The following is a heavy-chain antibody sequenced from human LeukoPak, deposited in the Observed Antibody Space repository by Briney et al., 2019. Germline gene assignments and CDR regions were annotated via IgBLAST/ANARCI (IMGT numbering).Heavy chain of an antibody. CDR3: ARDYDFWSGYSSTHWFDP. D-gene: IGHD3-3*01. V-gene: IGHV3-23*01. CDR1: GFTFSSYA. CDR2: ISGSGGST. J-gene: IGHJ5*02. Sequence: GGSLRLSCAASGFTFSSYAMSWVRQAPGKGLEWVSAISGSGGSTYYADSVKGRFTISRDNAKNSLYLQMNSLRAEDTAVYYCARDYDFWSGYSSTHWFDPWGQGTLVTVSS.